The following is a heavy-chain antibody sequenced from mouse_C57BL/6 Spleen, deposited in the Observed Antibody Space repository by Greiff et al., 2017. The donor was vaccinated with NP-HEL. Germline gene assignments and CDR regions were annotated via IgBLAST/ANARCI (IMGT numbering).Heavy chain of an antibody. CDR2: IYPGSGNT. D-gene: IGHD1-1*01. V-gene: IGHV1-76*01. CDR1: GYTFTDYY. Sequence: VKLQESGAELVRPGASVKLSCKASGYTFTDYYINWVKQRPGQGLEWIARIYPGSGNTYYNEKFKGKATLTAEKSSSTAYMQLSSLTSEDSAVYFCAREDYGSRTGFAYWGQGTLVTVSA. CDR3: AREDYGSRTGFAY. J-gene: IGHJ3*01.